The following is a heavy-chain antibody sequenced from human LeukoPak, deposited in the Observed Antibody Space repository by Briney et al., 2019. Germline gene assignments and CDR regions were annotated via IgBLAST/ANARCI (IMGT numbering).Heavy chain of an antibody. Sequence: ASVKVSCKASGYTFTSYDINWVRQATGQGLEWMGWLNSNSGNTGYAQKFQGRVTMTRNTSISTAYMELSSLRSEDTAVYYCARAFGWLNASDIWGQGTMVTISS. D-gene: IGHD3-9*01. V-gene: IGHV1-8*01. CDR3: ARAFGWLNASDI. CDR2: LNSNSGNT. J-gene: IGHJ3*02. CDR1: GYTFTSYD.